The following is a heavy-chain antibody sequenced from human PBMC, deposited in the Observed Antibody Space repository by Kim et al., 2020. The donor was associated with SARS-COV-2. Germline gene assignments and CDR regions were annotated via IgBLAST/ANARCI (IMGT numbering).Heavy chain of an antibody. V-gene: IGHV4-34*01. CDR3: ASRIDIVVVPAAQGGVWFDP. J-gene: IGHJ5*02. CDR1: GGSFSGYY. D-gene: IGHD2-2*01. CDR2: INHSGST. Sequence: SETLSLTCAVYGGSFSGYYWSWIRQPPGKGLEWIGEINHSGSTNYNPSLKSRVTISVDTSKNQFSLKLSSVTAADTAVYYCASRIDIVVVPAAQGGVWFDPWGQGTLVTVSS.